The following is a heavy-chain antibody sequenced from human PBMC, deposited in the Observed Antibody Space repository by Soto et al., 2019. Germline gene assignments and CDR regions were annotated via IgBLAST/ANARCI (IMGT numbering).Heavy chain of an antibody. CDR1: GFSFSSSL. V-gene: IGHV3-21*01. J-gene: IGHJ4*02. D-gene: IGHD3-16*01. CDR3: ARDKGGASQSVES. CDR2: ITSSRSYI. Sequence: ELQLVESGGGLVKPGGSLRLSCAASGFSFSSSLMNWVRQATGTGLEWVSSITSSRSYIYYAVSVKGRFTISRDNAKNYRYLRMNSLRAEDTAVYWCARDKGGASQSVESWGQGSLCTVSA.